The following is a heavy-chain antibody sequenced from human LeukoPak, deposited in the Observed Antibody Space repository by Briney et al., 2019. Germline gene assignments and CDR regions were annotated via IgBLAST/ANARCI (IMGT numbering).Heavy chain of an antibody. CDR2: ISSSSSYI. CDR3: ASHSYDFWSGYYNSY. J-gene: IGHJ4*02. V-gene: IGHV3-21*01. CDR1: GFTFSSYS. D-gene: IGHD3-3*01. Sequence: PGGSLRLSCVASGFTFSSYSMNWVRQAPGRGLEWVSSISSSSSYIYYADSVKGRFTISRDNAKNSLYLQMNSLRAEDTAVYYCASHSYDFWSGYYNSYWGQGTLVTVSS.